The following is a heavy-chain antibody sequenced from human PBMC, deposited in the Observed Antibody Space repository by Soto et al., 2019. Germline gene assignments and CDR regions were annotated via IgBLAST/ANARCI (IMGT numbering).Heavy chain of an antibody. V-gene: IGHV3-30-3*01. J-gene: IGHJ6*02. CDR2: ISYDGGDK. Sequence: QLQLVESGGGVVQPGRSLRLSCAASGFTFSSYAMHWVRQAPGEGLEWVALISYDGGDKYDADSVKGRFTISRDNSKNTVYLQMNNLKVEDTAVYYCARGSAEGVYYYGMDVWGQGTTVTVSS. CDR1: GFTFSSYA. CDR3: ARGSAEGVYYYGMDV. D-gene: IGHD2-8*01.